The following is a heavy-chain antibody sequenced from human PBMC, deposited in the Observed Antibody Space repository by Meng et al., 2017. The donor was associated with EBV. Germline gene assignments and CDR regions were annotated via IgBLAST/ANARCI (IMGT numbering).Heavy chain of an antibody. V-gene: IGHV4-39*07. Sequence: QLQLQESGPGLVKPSXTLSLTCTVSGGSISSSSYYWGWIRQPPGKGLEWIGSIYYSGSTYYNPSLKSRVTISVDTSKNQFSLKLSSVTAADTAVYYCARSSPVRFGELSHWGQGTLVTVSS. CDR3: ARSSPVRFGELSH. J-gene: IGHJ4*02. D-gene: IGHD3-10*01. CDR2: IYYSGST. CDR1: GGSISSSSYY.